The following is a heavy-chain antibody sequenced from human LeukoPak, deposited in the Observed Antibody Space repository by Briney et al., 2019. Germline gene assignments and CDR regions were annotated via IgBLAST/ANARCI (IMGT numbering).Heavy chain of an antibody. CDR2: INPSGGST. V-gene: IGHV1-46*01. Sequence: ASVKVSCKGSDYTFTSYGISWVRQAPGQGLEWMGIINPSGGSTSYAQKFQGRVTMTRDTSTSTVYMELSSLRSEDTAVYYCARALYDKYSSGWYPGYFQHWGQGTLVAVSS. CDR1: DYTFTSYG. CDR3: ARALYDKYSSGWYPGYFQH. J-gene: IGHJ1*01. D-gene: IGHD6-19*01.